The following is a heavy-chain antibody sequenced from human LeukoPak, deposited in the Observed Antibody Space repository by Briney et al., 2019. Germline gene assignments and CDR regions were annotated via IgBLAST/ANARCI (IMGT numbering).Heavy chain of an antibody. D-gene: IGHD6-13*01. V-gene: IGHV1-18*01. Sequence: ASVKVSCKASGYTFTSYVISWVRQAPGHGLGWMGWISAYNGNTNYAQKLQGRVTMTTDTSTSTAYMELRSLRSDDTAVYYCARAYRTGYSSTVRFDPWGQGTLVTVSS. CDR3: ARAYRTGYSSTVRFDP. CDR1: GYTFTSYV. CDR2: ISAYNGNT. J-gene: IGHJ5*02.